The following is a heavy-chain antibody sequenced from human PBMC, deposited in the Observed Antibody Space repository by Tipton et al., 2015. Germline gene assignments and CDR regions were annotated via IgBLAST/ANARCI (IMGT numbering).Heavy chain of an antibody. D-gene: IGHD6-13*01. CDR3: ARGAQHSTWS. CDR2: TYYRSNWNN. V-gene: IGHV6-1*01. J-gene: IGHJ5*02. Sequence: GLVKPSQTLSLTCAISGDSVSSNTAAWHWIRQSPSRGLEWLGRTYYRSNWNNDYAVSVKSRITITPDTSKNQFTLHVNSVTPDDTAMYYCARGAQHSTWSWGQGTLVTVSS. CDR1: GDSVSSNTAA.